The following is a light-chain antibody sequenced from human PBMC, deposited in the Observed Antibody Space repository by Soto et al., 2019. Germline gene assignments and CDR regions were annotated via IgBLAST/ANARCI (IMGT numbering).Light chain of an antibody. Sequence: EIVMTQSPATLSVSPGERATLSCRASQSVSFNLAWYQQKPGQAPRLLIYGASSRATGIPDRFSGSGSETDFTLTISSLQPDDFATYYCQQYSSYLTFGQGTRLEIK. CDR2: GAS. CDR1: QSVSFN. J-gene: IGKJ5*01. CDR3: QQYSSYLT. V-gene: IGKV3D-15*01.